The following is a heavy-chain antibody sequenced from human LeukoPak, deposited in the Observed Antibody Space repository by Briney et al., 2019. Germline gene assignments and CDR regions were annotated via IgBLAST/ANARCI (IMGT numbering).Heavy chain of an antibody. CDR3: ARVPYYHGSGSYYND. J-gene: IGHJ4*02. CDR2: ISAYNGNT. V-gene: IGHV1-18*01. D-gene: IGHD3-10*01. CDR1: GYTFTSYG. Sequence: ASVKVSCKASGYTFTSYGISWVRQAPGQGLEWMGWISAYNGNTNYAQKLQGRVTMTTDTSTSTAYMELRSLRSDDAAVYYCARVPYYHGSGSYYNDWGQGTLVTVSS.